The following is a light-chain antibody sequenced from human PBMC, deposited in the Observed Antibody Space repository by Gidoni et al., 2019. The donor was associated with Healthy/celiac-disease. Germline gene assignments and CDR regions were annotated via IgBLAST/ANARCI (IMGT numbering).Light chain of an antibody. CDR2: AAS. Sequence: DIQMTQSPSSLSASVGDRVTITCRASQSISSYLNWYQQKPGKAPKLLIYAASSLQSGVPSRLSGSGSGTDLTLTISSLQPEDFATYYCQQSYSTPLFGGGTKVEIK. CDR1: QSISSY. V-gene: IGKV1-39*01. J-gene: IGKJ4*01. CDR3: QQSYSTPL.